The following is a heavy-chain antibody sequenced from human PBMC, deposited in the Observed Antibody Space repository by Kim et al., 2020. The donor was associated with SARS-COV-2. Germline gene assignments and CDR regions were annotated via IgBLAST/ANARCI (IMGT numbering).Heavy chain of an antibody. D-gene: IGHD3-9*01. CDR3: ARGLSLVLRYFDWLPDY. V-gene: IGHV4-39*07. Sequence: LKGRVTISVDTSKNQFSLKLSSVTAADPAVYYCARGLSLVLRYFDWLPDYWGQGTLVTVSS. J-gene: IGHJ4*02.